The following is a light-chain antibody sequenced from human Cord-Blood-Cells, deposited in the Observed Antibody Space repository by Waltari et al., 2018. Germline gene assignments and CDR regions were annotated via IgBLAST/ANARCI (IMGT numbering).Light chain of an antibody. CDR1: VLAKKH. Sequence: SYELTQPSTVAVSPGQKTRITRSGEVLAKKHARWIQQKPGQAPVLVIYKDSERPSGIPVRCSGPSSRTIVTLTIGGAHFVDGAVYYWYSAAENYLVFGGGTKLTVL. J-gene: IGLJ3*02. CDR2: KDS. V-gene: IGLV3-27*01. CDR3: YSAAENYLV.